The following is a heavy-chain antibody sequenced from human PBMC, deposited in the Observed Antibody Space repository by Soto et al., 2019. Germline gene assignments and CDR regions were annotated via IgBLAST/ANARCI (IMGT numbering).Heavy chain of an antibody. Sequence: PGGSLRLSCAASGFTFSSYAMHWVRQAPSKKLEWVAVISYDGSNKYYVDSVKSRFTISRDNSKNTLYLQMNSLIAEDTAVYYCARDRYCSGGSCYRDAFDIWGQGTMVTVSS. CDR2: ISYDGSNK. CDR1: GFTFSSYA. J-gene: IGHJ3*02. D-gene: IGHD2-15*01. V-gene: IGHV3-30-3*01. CDR3: ARDRYCSGGSCYRDAFDI.